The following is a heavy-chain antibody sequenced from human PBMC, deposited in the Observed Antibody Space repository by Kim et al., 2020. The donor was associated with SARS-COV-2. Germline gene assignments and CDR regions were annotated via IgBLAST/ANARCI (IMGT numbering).Heavy chain of an antibody. CDR3: ARDSQYCSGGSCYLGRFDP. CDR2: ISYDGSNK. Sequence: GGSLRLSCAASGFTFSSYAMHWVRQAPGKGLEWVAVISYDGSNKYYADSVKGRFTISRDNSKNTLYLQMNSLRAEDTAVYYCARDSQYCSGGSCYLGRFDPWGQGTLVTVSS. CDR1: GFTFSSYA. D-gene: IGHD2-15*01. V-gene: IGHV3-30-3*01. J-gene: IGHJ5*02.